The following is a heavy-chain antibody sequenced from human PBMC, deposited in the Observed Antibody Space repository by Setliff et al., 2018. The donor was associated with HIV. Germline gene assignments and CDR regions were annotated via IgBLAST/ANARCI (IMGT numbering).Heavy chain of an antibody. J-gene: IGHJ3*02. CDR2: MNPDGSNT. CDR1: GYSFITYW. V-gene: IGHV5-51*01. Sequence: GESLKISCKGSGYSFITYWIGWVRQRPGKGLEWMDIMNPDGSNTRYSPSFQGQVTISVDESISTAYLQWSSLKASDTAFYYCARFYGSYDVGGFDIWGQGTKVTVS. D-gene: IGHD3-16*01. CDR3: ARFYGSYDVGGFDI.